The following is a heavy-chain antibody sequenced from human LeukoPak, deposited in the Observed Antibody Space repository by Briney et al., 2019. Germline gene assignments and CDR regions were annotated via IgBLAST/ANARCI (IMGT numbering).Heavy chain of an antibody. J-gene: IGHJ4*02. CDR2: TSPITSDT. CDR3: ARLRNYYGSGTYPYFDY. CDR1: GYTFFTYW. D-gene: IGHD3-10*01. V-gene: IGHV5-51*01. Sequence: HGESLKISCQGSGYTFFTYWIGWVRQMPGKGLEWMGITSPITSDTTYSPSFQGRLSVSVDKSITTVYLHWSSLQASDTAIYYRARLRNYYGSGTYPYFDYWGQGTLVTVSS.